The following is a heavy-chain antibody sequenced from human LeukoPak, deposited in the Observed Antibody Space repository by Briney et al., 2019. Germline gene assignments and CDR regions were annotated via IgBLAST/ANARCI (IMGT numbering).Heavy chain of an antibody. V-gene: IGHV4-34*01. Sequence: SETLSLTCAVYGGSFSGYYWSWIRQPPGKGLEWIGEINHSGSTNYNPSLKSRVTISVDTSKNQFSLKLSSVTAADTAVYYCARISEMATWATFDYWGQGTLVTVSS. CDR2: INHSGST. D-gene: IGHD5-24*01. CDR3: ARISEMATWATFDY. J-gene: IGHJ4*02. CDR1: GGSFSGYY.